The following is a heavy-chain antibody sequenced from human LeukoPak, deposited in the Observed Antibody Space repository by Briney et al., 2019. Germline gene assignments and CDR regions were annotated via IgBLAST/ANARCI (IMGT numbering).Heavy chain of an antibody. V-gene: IGHV4-59*01. J-gene: IGHJ4*02. CDR1: GRSISSYY. D-gene: IGHD3-3*01. CDR3: AREPSESWSGPNYFDY. Sequence: PSDTLSLTCTVSGRSISSYYWSWIRQPPGKGLEWIGYIYYSGSTNYNPSLKSRVTISVDTPKNQFSLKLSSVTAADTAVYYCAREPSESWSGPNYFDYWRQGTRVSVSS. CDR2: IYYSGST.